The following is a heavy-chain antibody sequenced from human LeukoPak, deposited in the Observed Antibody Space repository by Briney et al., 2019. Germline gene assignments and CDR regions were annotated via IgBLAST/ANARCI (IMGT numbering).Heavy chain of an antibody. J-gene: IGHJ4*02. CDR3: ARHRFASPLDS. D-gene: IGHD2-21*01. CDR2: IFYAGDS. CDR1: GVSSSSSY. Sequence: SETLSLTCTVSGVSSSSSYWSWIRQPPGKGLEWIGYIFYAGDSNHNPSFKSRVSISLDTSKDQISLKLYSVTAADTAVYYCARHRFASPLDSWGQGTLVTVSS. V-gene: IGHV4-59*08.